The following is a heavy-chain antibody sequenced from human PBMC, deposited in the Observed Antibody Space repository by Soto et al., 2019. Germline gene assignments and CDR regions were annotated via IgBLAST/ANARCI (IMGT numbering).Heavy chain of an antibody. V-gene: IGHV4-39*07. CDR3: ARARTTGTTTDFDY. CDR2: INHSGST. Sequence: SETLSLTCTVSGGSISSGGYYWSWIRQHPGKGLEWIGEINHSGSTNYNPSLKSRVTISVDTSKNQFSLKLSSVTAADTAVYYCARARTTGTTTDFDYWGQGTLVTVSS. D-gene: IGHD1-1*01. J-gene: IGHJ4*02. CDR1: GGSISSGGYY.